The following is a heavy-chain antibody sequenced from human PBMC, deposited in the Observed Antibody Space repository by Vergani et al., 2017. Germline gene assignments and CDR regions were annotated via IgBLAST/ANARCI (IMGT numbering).Heavy chain of an antibody. CDR2: IYPGDSDT. CDR3: ASRYCSGGSCYNAFDI. D-gene: IGHD2-15*01. CDR1: GYSFTSYW. Sequence: EVQLVQSGAEVKKPGESLKISCKGSGYSFTSYWIGWVRQMPGKGLEWMGIIYPGDSDTRYSPSFQGQVTISADTSISTAYLQWSSLKASDTAMYYCASRYCSGGSCYNAFDIWGQGTMVTVSS. J-gene: IGHJ3*02. V-gene: IGHV5-51*03.